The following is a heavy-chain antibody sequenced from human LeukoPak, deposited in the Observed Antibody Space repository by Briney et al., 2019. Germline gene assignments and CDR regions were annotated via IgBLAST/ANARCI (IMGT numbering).Heavy chain of an antibody. CDR3: AKGSGYYSFFDY. V-gene: IGHV3-30*18. J-gene: IGHJ4*02. CDR1: GFTFSSYG. CDR2: ISYDGSNK. Sequence: GGSVRLSCAASGFTFSSYGMHWVRQAPGKGLEWVAVISYDGSNKYYADSVKGRFTISRDNSKNTLYLQMNSLRAEDTAVYYCAKGSGYYSFFDYWGQGTLVTVSS. D-gene: IGHD3-22*01.